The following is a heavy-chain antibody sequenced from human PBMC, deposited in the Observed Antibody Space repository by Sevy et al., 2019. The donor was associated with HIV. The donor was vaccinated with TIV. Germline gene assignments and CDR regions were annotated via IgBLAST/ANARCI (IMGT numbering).Heavy chain of an antibody. CDR2: IIPIFGTA. Sequence: ASVKVSCKASGGTFSSYAISWVRQAPGQGLEWMGGIIPIFGTANYAQKFQGRVTITADESTSTAYMELSSLRSEDTAVYYCARSSEEYSSSWYNYWGQGTLVTVSS. J-gene: IGHJ4*02. V-gene: IGHV1-69*13. CDR1: GGTFSSYA. CDR3: ARSSEEYSSSWYNY. D-gene: IGHD6-13*01.